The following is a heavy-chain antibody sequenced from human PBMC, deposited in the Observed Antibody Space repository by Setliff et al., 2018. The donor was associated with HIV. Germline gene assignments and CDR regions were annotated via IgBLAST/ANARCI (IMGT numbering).Heavy chain of an antibody. Sequence: GESLKISFKGSGYSFTNYWIGWVRQMPGKGLEWVGIIYPGYSDTRYSPSFQGQVTISVDKSINTAYMQWNSLNASDTAMYYCARSLCYYDSCGYYYNYWGQGTLVTVSS. V-gene: IGHV5-51*01. CDR2: IYPGYSDT. D-gene: IGHD3-22*01. CDR3: ARSLCYYDSCGYYYNY. CDR1: GYSFTNYW. J-gene: IGHJ4*02.